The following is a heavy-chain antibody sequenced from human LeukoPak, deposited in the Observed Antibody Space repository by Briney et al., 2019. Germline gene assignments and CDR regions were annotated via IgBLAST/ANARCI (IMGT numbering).Heavy chain of an antibody. CDR1: GYTFTGYY. D-gene: IGHD3-10*01. CDR3: VRAPWRRGFDC. V-gene: IGHV1-2*02. CDR2: INPNSGGT. J-gene: IGHJ4*02. Sequence: ASVKVSCKASGYTFTGYYMHWVRQAPAQGLEWMGWINPNSGGTNFAQKFQDRVTMTRDTSISTAYMELSRLRSDDTAVYYCVRAPWRRGFDCWGQGTLVTVSS.